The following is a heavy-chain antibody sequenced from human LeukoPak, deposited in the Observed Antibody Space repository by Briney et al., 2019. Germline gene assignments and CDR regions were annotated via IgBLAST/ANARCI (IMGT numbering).Heavy chain of an antibody. CDR1: GYTFTGYY. Sequence: SVKVSCKASGYTFTGYYMNWVRQAPGQGLEWMGGIIPIFGTANYAQKFQGRVTITADESTSTAYMELSSLRSEDTAVYYCARGRVIFHRDNDAFDIWGQGTMVTVSS. CDR2: IIPIFGTA. V-gene: IGHV1-69*13. D-gene: IGHD2-21*01. CDR3: ARGRVIFHRDNDAFDI. J-gene: IGHJ3*02.